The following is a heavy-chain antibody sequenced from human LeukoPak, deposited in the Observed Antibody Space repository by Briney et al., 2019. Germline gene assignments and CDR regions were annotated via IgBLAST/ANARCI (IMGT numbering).Heavy chain of an antibody. CDR3: AHIDTPRWSSISYPLDS. Sequence: SGPTLVKPTQTLTLTCTFSGFSLSTSGVGVGWIRQPPGKALEWLALIYWNDDKRYSPSLKSRLTITKDTSKNQVVLTMTNMDPVDTVTYYCAHIDTPRWSSISYPLDSWGQGTLVTVSS. V-gene: IGHV2-5*01. CDR2: IYWNDDK. D-gene: IGHD1-26*01. J-gene: IGHJ4*02. CDR1: GFSLSTSGVG.